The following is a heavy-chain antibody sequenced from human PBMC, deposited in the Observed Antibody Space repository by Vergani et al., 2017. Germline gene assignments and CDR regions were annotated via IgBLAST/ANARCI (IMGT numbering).Heavy chain of an antibody. J-gene: IGHJ6*03. V-gene: IGHV4-30-2*01. CDR1: GGSISSGGYS. CDR2: IYHSGST. CDR3: ARKGYCSSTSCLGDYMDV. D-gene: IGHD2-2*01. Sequence: QLQLQESGSGLVKPSQTLSLTCAVSGGSISSGGYSWSWIRQPPGKGLEWIGYIYHSGSTYYNPSLKSRVTISVDRSKNQFSLKLSSVTAADTAVYYCARKGYCSSTSCLGDYMDVWGKGTTVTVSS.